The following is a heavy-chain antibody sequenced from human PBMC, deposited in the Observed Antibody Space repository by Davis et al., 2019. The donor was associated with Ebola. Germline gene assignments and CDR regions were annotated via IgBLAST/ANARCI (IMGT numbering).Heavy chain of an antibody. CDR3: ARSSYQPDW. J-gene: IGHJ4*02. D-gene: IGHD2-2*01. Sequence: PGGSLRLSCAASGFTFSSYWMHWVCQTPGKGLVWVSRINTDGSFSDYADSVKGRFTISRDNARNTVSLQMNSLTAEDTALYYCARSSYQPDWWGQGTLVTVSS. CDR2: INTDGSFS. CDR1: GFTFSSYW. V-gene: IGHV3-74*01.